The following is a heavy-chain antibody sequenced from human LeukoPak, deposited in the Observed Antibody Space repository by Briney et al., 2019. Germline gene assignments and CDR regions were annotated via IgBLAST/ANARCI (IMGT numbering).Heavy chain of an antibody. J-gene: IGHJ4*02. CDR3: ARTKPPCTSCLLLDY. V-gene: IGHV1-2*02. CDR1: GYTFTGYY. Sequence: GASVKVSCKASGYTFTGYYIHWLRQAPGQGLEWMGWFNPNSGGTNYAPKFQGLVTMSSDTAITTAYMELNKLISDDTAVYYCARTKPPCTSCLLLDYWGQGTLVTVSS. CDR2: FNPNSGGT. D-gene: IGHD2-2*01.